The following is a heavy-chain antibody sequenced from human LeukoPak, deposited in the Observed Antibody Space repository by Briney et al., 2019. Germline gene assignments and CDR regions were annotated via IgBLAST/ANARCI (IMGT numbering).Heavy chain of an antibody. CDR3: AKVSDSIAVAGTRGNYFDY. J-gene: IGHJ4*02. V-gene: IGHV3-53*01. Sequence: GGSLRLSCAASGFTVSSNYMSWVRQAPGKGLEWVSVIYSGGSTYYADSVKGRFTISRDNSKNTLYLQMNSLRAEDTAVYYCAKVSDSIAVAGTRGNYFDYWGQGTLVTVSS. CDR2: IYSGGST. CDR1: GFTVSSNY. D-gene: IGHD6-19*01.